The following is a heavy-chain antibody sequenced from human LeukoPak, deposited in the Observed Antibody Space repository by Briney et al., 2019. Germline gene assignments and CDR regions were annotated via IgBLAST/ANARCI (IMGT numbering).Heavy chain of an antibody. CDR3: ARDEGQLAGYYFDY. D-gene: IGHD6-6*01. CDR1: GGSISSYY. V-gene: IGHV4-4*07. CDR2: IKTSGST. Sequence: SETLSLTCTVSGGSISSYYWSWIPQPAGKGLEWIGRIKTSGSTNYNPSLKSRVTMSVDTSKNQFSLKLTSVTAADTAVYYCARDEGQLAGYYFDYWGQGTLVTVSS. J-gene: IGHJ4*02.